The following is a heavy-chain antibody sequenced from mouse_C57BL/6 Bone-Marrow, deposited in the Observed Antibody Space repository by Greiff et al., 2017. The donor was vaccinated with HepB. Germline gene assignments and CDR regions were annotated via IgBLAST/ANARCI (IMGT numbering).Heavy chain of an antibody. Sequence: VQLQQSGTVLARPGASVKMSCKTSGYTFTSYWMHWVKQRPGQGLEWIGAIYPGNSDTSYNQKFKGKAKLTAVTSASTAYMELSSLTNEDSAVYYCTRSYYEGIWFAYWGQGTLVTVSA. CDR1: GYTFTSYW. CDR2: IYPGNSDT. CDR3: TRSYYEGIWFAY. D-gene: IGHD2-10*01. J-gene: IGHJ3*01. V-gene: IGHV1-5*01.